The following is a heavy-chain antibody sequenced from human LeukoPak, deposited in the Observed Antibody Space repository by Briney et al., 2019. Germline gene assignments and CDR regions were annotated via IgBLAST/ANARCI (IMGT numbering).Heavy chain of an antibody. V-gene: IGHV3-9*01. CDR1: GFTFDDYA. Sequence: GRSLRLSCAASGFTFDDYAMHWVRQAPGKGLEWVSGISWNSGSIGYADSVKGRFTISRDNAKNSLYLQMNSLRAEDTALYYCAKESLEWLSGFDPWGQGTLVTVSS. CDR2: ISWNSGSI. D-gene: IGHD3-3*01. J-gene: IGHJ5*02. CDR3: AKESLEWLSGFDP.